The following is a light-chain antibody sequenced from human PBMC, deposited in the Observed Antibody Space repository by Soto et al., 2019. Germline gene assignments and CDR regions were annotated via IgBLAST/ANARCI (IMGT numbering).Light chain of an antibody. V-gene: IGLV2-14*01. Sequence: QSALTQPASVPGSPGQSITISCTGTSSDVGGYNYVSWYQQHPGKAPKLMIYEVSNRPSGVSNRFSGSKSVNTASLTISGLQAEHEADYYCSSYTSSSTLVFGGGTKLTVL. CDR3: SSYTSSSTLV. CDR2: EVS. J-gene: IGLJ2*01. CDR1: SSDVGGYNY.